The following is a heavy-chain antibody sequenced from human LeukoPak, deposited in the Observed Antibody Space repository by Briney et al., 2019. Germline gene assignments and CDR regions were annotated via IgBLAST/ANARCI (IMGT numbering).Heavy chain of an antibody. D-gene: IGHD3-16*01. CDR2: IYHSGST. J-gene: IGHJ4*02. CDR3: ATTQWGHFDY. V-gene: IGHV4-30-2*01. CDR1: GGSISSGGYS. Sequence: PSETLSLTCAVSGGSISSGGYSWSWIRQPPGKGLEWIGYIYHSGSTYYNPSLKSRVTISVDRSKNQFPLKLSSVTAADTAVYYCATTQWGHFDYWGQGTLVTVSS.